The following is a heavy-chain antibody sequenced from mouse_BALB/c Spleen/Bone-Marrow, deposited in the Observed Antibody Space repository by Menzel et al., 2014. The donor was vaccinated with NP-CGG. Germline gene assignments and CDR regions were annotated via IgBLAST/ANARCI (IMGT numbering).Heavy chain of an antibody. CDR2: IHYSGST. CDR3: ARGEKYGYDGFAY. V-gene: IGHV3-1*02. D-gene: IGHD2-2*01. Sequence: VQLQQSGPDLVKPSQSLSLTCTVTGYSITSGYSWHWIRQFPGNKLEWMGYIHYSGSTNYNPSLKSRIPITRDTSKNHCFLQLCSVTPVDTATYFCARGEKYGYDGFAYWGQGTLVTVSA. CDR1: GYSITSGYS. J-gene: IGHJ3*01.